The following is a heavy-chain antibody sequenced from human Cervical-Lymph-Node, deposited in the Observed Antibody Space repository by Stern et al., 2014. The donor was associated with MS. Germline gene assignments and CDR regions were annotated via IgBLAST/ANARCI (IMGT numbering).Heavy chain of an antibody. D-gene: IGHD6-13*01. Sequence: QLVASGPELTKPASSVKLSCKASGGTFSKFPSSWVRQAPGQGLEWMAGIFPVFGTPTYAQEFRGRVTITADVSTSTVYMELSSLRSDDTAVYYCALSSETSDRWYSLGYDLWGQGTLVTVSS. V-gene: IGHV1-69*01. CDR2: IFPVFGTP. CDR1: GGTFSKFP. J-gene: IGHJ5*02. CDR3: ALSSETSDRWYSLGYDL.